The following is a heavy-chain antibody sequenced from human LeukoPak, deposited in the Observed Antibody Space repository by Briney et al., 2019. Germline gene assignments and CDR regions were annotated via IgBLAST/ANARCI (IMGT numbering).Heavy chain of an antibody. CDR3: AREGVTTGLLDY. D-gene: IGHD4-17*01. CDR1: GFTFSSYA. J-gene: IGHJ4*02. CDR2: ISYDGSNK. Sequence: GRSLRLSCAASGFTFSSYAMHWVRQAPGKGLEWVAVISYDGSNKYYADSVKGRFTISRDSSKNTLYLQMNSLRAEDTAVYYCAREGVTTGLLDYWGQGTLVTISS. V-gene: IGHV3-30*04.